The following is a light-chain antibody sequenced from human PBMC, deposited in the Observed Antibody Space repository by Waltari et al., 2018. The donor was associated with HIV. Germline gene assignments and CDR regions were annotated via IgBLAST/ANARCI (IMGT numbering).Light chain of an antibody. CDR3: ATWDDSLNGWV. Sequence: QSVMTQPPSASGTPGQRVTIPCSGSSSNIGSNTVNWFQQLPGTAPKVLIYNNNQRPSGVPDRFSGSKSGTSASLAISGLQSEDEADYYCATWDDSLNGWVFGGGTKLTVL. CDR2: NNN. J-gene: IGLJ3*02. V-gene: IGLV1-44*01. CDR1: SSNIGSNT.